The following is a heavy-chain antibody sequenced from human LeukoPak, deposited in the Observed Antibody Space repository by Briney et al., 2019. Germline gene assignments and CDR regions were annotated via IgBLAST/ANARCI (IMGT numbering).Heavy chain of an antibody. Sequence: ASVKVSCKASGYTFTSYDINWVRQATGLGLEWMGWMNPNSGNTGYAQKFQGRVTMTRNTSISTAYMELSSLRSEDTAVYYCARGSSPLGYYYYMDVWGKGTTVTVSS. CDR3: ARGSSPLGYYYYMDV. V-gene: IGHV1-8*01. CDR2: MNPNSGNT. J-gene: IGHJ6*03. D-gene: IGHD6-13*01. CDR1: GYTFTSYD.